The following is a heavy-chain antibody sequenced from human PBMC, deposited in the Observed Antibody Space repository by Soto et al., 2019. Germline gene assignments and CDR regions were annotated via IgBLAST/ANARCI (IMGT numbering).Heavy chain of an antibody. D-gene: IGHD3-10*01. Sequence: QVQPQESGPGLVKSSQTLSLTCTVSGGSISSGGNYWSWIRQHPGKGLEWIGYIYHSGSTYYNPSLKSRVTISVDTSKNQFYLKLNSVTAADTAVYYCARARMVRGVIYYYGMDVWGQGTTVTVSS. J-gene: IGHJ6*02. V-gene: IGHV4-31*03. CDR1: GGSISSGGNY. CDR3: ARARMVRGVIYYYGMDV. CDR2: IYHSGST.